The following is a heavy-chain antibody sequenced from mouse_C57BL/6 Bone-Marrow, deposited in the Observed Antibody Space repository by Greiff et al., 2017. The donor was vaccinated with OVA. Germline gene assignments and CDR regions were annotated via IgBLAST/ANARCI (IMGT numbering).Heavy chain of an antibody. J-gene: IGHJ4*01. CDR2: ISSGSSTI. CDR3: ARVVFYYAMDY. CDR1: GFTFSDYG. Sequence: DVQLVESGGGLVKPGGSLKLSCAASGFTFSDYGMHWVRQAPEKGLEWVAYISSGSSTIYYADTVKGRFTISRDNAKNTLFLQMTSLRSEDTAMYYCARVVFYYAMDYWGQGTSVTVSS. D-gene: IGHD1-1*01. V-gene: IGHV5-17*01.